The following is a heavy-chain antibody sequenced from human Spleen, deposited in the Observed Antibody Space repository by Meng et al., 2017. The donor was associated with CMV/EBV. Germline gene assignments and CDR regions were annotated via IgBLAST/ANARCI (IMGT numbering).Heavy chain of an antibody. Sequence: ASVKVSCKASGYTFTGYYIHWVRQAPGQRLEWVGWIDSNSGGTAFAQKFEGRITVTRDTSLSTVYMELSGLRSDDTAVYFCARDRRLTREMTPYKLPAYWGQGTLVTVSS. CDR2: IDSNSGGT. CDR1: GYTFTGYY. V-gene: IGHV1-2*02. CDR3: ARDRRLTREMTPYKLPAY. D-gene: IGHD4-23*01. J-gene: IGHJ4*02.